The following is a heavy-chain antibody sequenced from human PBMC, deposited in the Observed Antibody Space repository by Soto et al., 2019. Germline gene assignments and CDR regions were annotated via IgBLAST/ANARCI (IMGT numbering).Heavy chain of an antibody. CDR2: IYSGGST. D-gene: IGHD2-2*01. CDR1: GFTVSRNY. CDR3: ARTLYCSSTSCQLGWFDP. J-gene: IGHJ5*02. V-gene: IGHV3-53*01. Sequence: GGSLRLSCAASGFTVSRNYMSWVRQAPGKGLEWVSVIYSGGSTYYADSVKGRFTISRDNSKNTLYLQMNSLRAEDTAVYYCARTLYCSSTSCQLGWFDPWGQGTLVTVSS.